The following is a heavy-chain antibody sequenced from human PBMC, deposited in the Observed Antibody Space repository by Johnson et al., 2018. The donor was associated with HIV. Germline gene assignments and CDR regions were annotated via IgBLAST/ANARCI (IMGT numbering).Heavy chain of an antibody. CDR3: ARYEGNYVAVDI. CDR1: GFTFSSSA. D-gene: IGHD1-7*01. V-gene: IGHV3-7*03. CDR2: IKQDGSEK. Sequence: EVQLVESGGGLIQPGGSLRLCCAASGFTFSSSAMRWVRQAPGKGLEWVANIKQDGSEKYYVDSVKGRFTISRDNAKNSLYLQLNSLRAEDTAVYYCARYEGNYVAVDIWGQGTMVTVSS. J-gene: IGHJ3*02.